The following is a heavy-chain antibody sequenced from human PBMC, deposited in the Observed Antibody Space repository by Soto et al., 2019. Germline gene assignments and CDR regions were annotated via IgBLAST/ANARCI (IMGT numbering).Heavy chain of an antibody. CDR2: IYYSRST. CDR3: ARALVPTIFGVVRLYYYYGMDV. CDR1: GGSISSGDYY. J-gene: IGHJ6*02. V-gene: IGHV4-30-4*01. Sequence: QVQLQESGPGLVKPSQTLSLTCTVSGGSISSGDYYWSWIRQPPGKGLEWIGYIYYSRSTYYNPSLKSRVTISVDTSKNQFSLKLSSVTAADTAVYYCARALVPTIFGVVRLYYYYGMDVWGQGTTVTVSS. D-gene: IGHD3-3*01.